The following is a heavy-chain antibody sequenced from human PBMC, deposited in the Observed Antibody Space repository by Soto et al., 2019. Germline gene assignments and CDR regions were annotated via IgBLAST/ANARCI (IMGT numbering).Heavy chain of an antibody. Sequence: GASVKVSCKASGYTFTSYGISWVRHAPGQGLGWMGWISAYNGNTNYAQKLQGRVTMTTDTSTSTAYTELRSLRSDDTAVYYCARDIAVAGTLEFDPWGQGTLVTVSS. CDR3: ARDIAVAGTLEFDP. CDR2: ISAYNGNT. J-gene: IGHJ5*02. D-gene: IGHD6-19*01. CDR1: GYTFTSYG. V-gene: IGHV1-18*01.